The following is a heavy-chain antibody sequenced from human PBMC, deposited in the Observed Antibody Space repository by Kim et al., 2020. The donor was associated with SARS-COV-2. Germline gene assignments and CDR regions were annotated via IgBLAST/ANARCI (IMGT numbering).Heavy chain of an antibody. D-gene: IGHD2-2*01. V-gene: IGHV4-59*08. CDR2: IYYSGST. CDR3: ARLGRSTNLVPAAFYYYYYMDV. J-gene: IGHJ6*03. CDR1: GGSISSYY. Sequence: SETLSLTCTVSGGSISSYYWSWIRQPPGKGLEWIGYIYYSGSTNYNPSLKSRVTISVDTSKNQFSLKLSSVTAADTAVYYCARLGRSTNLVPAAFYYYYYMDVWGKGTTVTVSS.